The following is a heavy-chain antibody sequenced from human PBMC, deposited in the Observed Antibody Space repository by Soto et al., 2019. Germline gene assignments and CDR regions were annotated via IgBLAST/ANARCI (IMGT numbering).Heavy chain of an antibody. J-gene: IGHJ4*02. V-gene: IGHV2-5*02. CDR2: IYWDADK. D-gene: IGHD3-3*01. CDR3: AHRILRTVFGLVTTTAIYFDF. CDR1: GFSLTTSGVG. Sequence: QITLNESGPTVVKPAETLTLTCTFSGFSLTTSGVGVGWIRQSPGKAPEWLALIYWDADKRYSASLKSRLTITKDTSKNQVVLTMASVDPADTATYYCAHRILRTVFGLVTTTAIYFDFWGQGTQVVVSS.